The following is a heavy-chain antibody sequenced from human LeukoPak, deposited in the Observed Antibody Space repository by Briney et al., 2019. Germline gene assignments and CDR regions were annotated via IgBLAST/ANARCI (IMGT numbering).Heavy chain of an antibody. CDR2: XYYSGST. D-gene: IGHD3-22*01. V-gene: IGHV4-31*02. Sequence: YXYYSGSTYYNPSLKSRVTISVDTSKNQFSLKLSSVTAADTAMYYCARGTSGSSGYYEPLFDYWGQGTLVTVSS. J-gene: IGHJ4*02. CDR3: ARGTSGSSGYYEPLFDY.